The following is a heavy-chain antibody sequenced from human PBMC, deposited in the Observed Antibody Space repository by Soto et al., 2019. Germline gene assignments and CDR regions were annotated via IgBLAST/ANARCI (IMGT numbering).Heavy chain of an antibody. D-gene: IGHD3-22*01. J-gene: IGHJ4*02. CDR1: GGSIDRSNYY. V-gene: IGHV4-39*01. CDR3: ARHFVAVVIKGWGY. Sequence: QLQLQESGPGLVKPSETLSLTCTVSGGSIDRSNYYWDWLRQPPGKGLEWIGTTYYNGNAYYNPSLKSRVTMSFDTSKNQFSLKLISVTAADTAVYYCARHFVAVVIKGWGYWGQGTLVTVSS. CDR2: TYYNGNA.